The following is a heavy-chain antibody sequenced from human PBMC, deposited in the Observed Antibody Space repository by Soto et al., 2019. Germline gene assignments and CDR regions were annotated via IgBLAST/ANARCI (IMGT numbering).Heavy chain of an antibody. J-gene: IGHJ6*02. Sequence: QVQLVQSGAEVKKPGASVKVSCKASGYTFTSYAMHWVRQAPGQRLEWMGWINAGNGNTKYSQKFQGRVTITRDTSASIAYMELSSLRSEDTAVYYCARDSTELRFLESLSLGYYGMDVWGQGTTVTVSS. CDR2: INAGNGNT. D-gene: IGHD3-3*01. CDR3: ARDSTELRFLESLSLGYYGMDV. V-gene: IGHV1-3*01. CDR1: GYTFTSYA.